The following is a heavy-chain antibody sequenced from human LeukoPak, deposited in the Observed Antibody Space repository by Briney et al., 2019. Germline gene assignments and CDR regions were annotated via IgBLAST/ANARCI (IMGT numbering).Heavy chain of an antibody. CDR2: IIPIFGTA. CDR3: ARERDGSSWYGRFDY. D-gene: IGHD6-13*01. J-gene: IGHJ4*02. V-gene: IGHV1-69*05. Sequence: ASVKVSCKTSGFTFTDYYMHWVRQAPGHGLEWMGGIIPIFGTANYAQKFQGRVTITTDESTSTAYMELSSLRSEDTAVYYCARERDGSSWYGRFDYWGQGTLVTVSS. CDR1: GFTFTDYY.